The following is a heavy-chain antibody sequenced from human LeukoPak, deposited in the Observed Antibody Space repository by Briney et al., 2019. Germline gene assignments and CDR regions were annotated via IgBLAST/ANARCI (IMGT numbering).Heavy chain of an antibody. CDR3: QRQGYYDSSGYYEP. V-gene: IGHV4-4*07. D-gene: IGHD3-22*01. J-gene: IGHJ5*02. CDR1: GGSISSYY. CDR2: IYTSGST. Sequence: SETLSLTCTDSGGSISSYYWSWIRQPAGKGLEWIGRIYTSGSTNYNPSLKSRVTMSVDTSKNQFSLKLSSVTAADTAVYYCQRQGYYDSSGYYEPWGQGTLVTVSS.